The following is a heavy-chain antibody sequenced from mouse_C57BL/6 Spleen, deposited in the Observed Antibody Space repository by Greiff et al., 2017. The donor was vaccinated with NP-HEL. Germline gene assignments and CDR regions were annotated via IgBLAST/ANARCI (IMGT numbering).Heavy chain of an antibody. CDR1: GYTFTSYW. J-gene: IGHJ2*01. CDR3: ARSLSVGGYYFDY. CDR2: IYPSDSET. V-gene: IGHV1-61*01. Sequence: QVQLQQPGAELVRPGSSVKLSCKASGYTFTSYWMDWVKQRPGQGLEWIGNIYPSDSETHYNQKFKDKATLTVDKSSSTAYMQLSSLTSEDSAVYYCARSLSVGGYYFDYWGQGTTLTVSS. D-gene: IGHD2-14*01.